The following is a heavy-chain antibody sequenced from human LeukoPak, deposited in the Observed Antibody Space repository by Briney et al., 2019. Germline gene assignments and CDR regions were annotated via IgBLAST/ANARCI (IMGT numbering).Heavy chain of an antibody. Sequence: SETLSLTCTVSGGSISSYYWSWIRQPPGKGLEWIGYIYYSGSTNYNPSLKSRVTISVDTSKNQFSLKLSSVTAADTAVYYCARERYSSSWYIGYWGQGTLVTVSS. J-gene: IGHJ4*02. V-gene: IGHV4-59*01. CDR2: IYYSGST. D-gene: IGHD6-13*01. CDR3: ARERYSSSWYIGY. CDR1: GGSISSYY.